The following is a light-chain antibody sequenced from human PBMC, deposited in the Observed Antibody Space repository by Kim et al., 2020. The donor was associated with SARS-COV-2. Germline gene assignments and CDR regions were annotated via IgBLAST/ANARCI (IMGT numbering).Light chain of an antibody. Sequence: RVTTSSTGGIFNIGAGDVVRCYHQLPETARKSLIYGNNSRPSGVPDRFDGSTSGTSAPLAITVLQAEDEADYYGQSYDKSLSGYVFGTGTKVTVL. CDR1: IFNIGAGDV. V-gene: IGLV1-40*01. J-gene: IGLJ1*01. CDR3: QSYDKSLSGYV. CDR2: GNN.